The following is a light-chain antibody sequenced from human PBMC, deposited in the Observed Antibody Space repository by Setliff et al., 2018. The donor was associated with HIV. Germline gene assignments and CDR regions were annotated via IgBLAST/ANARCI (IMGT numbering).Light chain of an antibody. Sequence: QSVLAQTASVSGSPGQSITISCTGTNSDVGGYNYVSWYQQHPGNAPKLLIYDVSNRPSGISSRFSGSKSGNTASLSISGLQAEDEADYYCSSYTSSTTYVFGSGTKVTVL. J-gene: IGLJ1*01. CDR3: SSYTSSTTYV. CDR2: DVS. V-gene: IGLV2-14*03. CDR1: NSDVGGYNY.